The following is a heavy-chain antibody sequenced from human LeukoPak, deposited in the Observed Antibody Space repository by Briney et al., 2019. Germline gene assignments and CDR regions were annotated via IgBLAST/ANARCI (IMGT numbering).Heavy chain of an antibody. CDR3: AKAGQELVPRSFDF. V-gene: IGHV3-23*01. Sequence: GGSLRLSCAASGFTFSNYAMSWVRQAPGKGLEWVSTISGSGGTTYYLDSVKGRFTISRDNSKNTLYLQMTSLRADDTAVYYCAKAGQELVPRSFDFWGQGTLVTVSS. D-gene: IGHD6-13*01. CDR1: GFTFSNYA. J-gene: IGHJ4*02. CDR2: ISGSGGTT.